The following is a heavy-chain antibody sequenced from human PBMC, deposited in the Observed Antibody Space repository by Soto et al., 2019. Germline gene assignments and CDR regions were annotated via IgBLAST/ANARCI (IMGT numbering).Heavy chain of an antibody. CDR3: GYSYGPQYLGY. Sequence: GGSLRLSCAASGFTFSSYAMHWVRQAPGKGLEWVAVISYDGNNKFYADSVKGRFAISRDKNSNTLYLQMSRLRVEDTAMYYCGYSYGPQYLGYWGQGTLVTVSS. J-gene: IGHJ4*02. CDR2: ISYDGNNK. D-gene: IGHD5-18*01. CDR1: GFTFSSYA. V-gene: IGHV3-30*09.